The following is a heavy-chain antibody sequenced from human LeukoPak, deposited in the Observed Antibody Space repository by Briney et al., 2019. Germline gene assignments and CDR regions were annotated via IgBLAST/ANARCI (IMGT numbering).Heavy chain of an antibody. CDR3: AKNWAKWPPGIAVAGLPDC. D-gene: IGHD6-19*01. V-gene: IGHV1-8*01. CDR1: GYTFTSYD. J-gene: IGHJ4*02. CDR2: MNPNSGNT. Sequence: GASVKVSCKASGYTFTSYDINWVRQATGQGLEWMGWMNPNSGNTGYAQKFQGRVTMTRNTSISTAYMELSSLRSEDTAVYYCAKNWAKWPPGIAVAGLPDCWGQGTLVTVSS.